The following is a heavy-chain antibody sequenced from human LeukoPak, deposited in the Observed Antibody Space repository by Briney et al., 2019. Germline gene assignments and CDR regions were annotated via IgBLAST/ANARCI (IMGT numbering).Heavy chain of an antibody. CDR3: TKHMKDIVVVVATNWFDP. D-gene: IGHD2-15*01. CDR1: GFTVRSYD. V-gene: IGHV3-48*03. CDR2: ISGSGTI. Sequence: QPGGSLRLSCAASGFTVRSYDMDWVPQAPGKGPEWVSYISGSGTIDYADSVKGRFTISRDNSKNTLYLQKNSLRAEDTAVYYCTKHMKDIVVVVATNWFDPWGQGTLVTVSS. J-gene: IGHJ5*02.